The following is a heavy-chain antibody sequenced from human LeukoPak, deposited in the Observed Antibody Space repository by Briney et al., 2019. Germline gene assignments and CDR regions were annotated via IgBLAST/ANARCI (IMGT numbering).Heavy chain of an antibody. V-gene: IGHV3-48*03. J-gene: IGHJ3*02. CDR2: ITSSGSTI. Sequence: GGSLRLSCAASGFTFSSYEMNWVRQAPGKGLEWVSYITSSGSTIYYADSVKGRFTISRDNAKNSLYLQMNSLRAEDTAIYYCARDDTPDAFDIRGQGTMVTVSS. CDR1: GFTFSSYE. CDR3: ARDDTPDAFDI.